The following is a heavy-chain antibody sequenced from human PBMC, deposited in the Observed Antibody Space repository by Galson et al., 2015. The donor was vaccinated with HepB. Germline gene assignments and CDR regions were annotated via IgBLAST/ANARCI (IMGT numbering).Heavy chain of an antibody. Sequence: SLRLSCAASGSTFSSYSMNWVRQAPGKGLEWVSYISGSSSSISYADSVKGRLAISRDNAKQSLSLQMNSLRAEDTAVYYCARDVGDFYYYGMDVWGQGTTVTVSS. J-gene: IGHJ6*02. CDR3: ARDVGDFYYYGMDV. V-gene: IGHV3-48*04. D-gene: IGHD1-26*01. CDR1: GSTFSSYS. CDR2: ISGSSSSI.